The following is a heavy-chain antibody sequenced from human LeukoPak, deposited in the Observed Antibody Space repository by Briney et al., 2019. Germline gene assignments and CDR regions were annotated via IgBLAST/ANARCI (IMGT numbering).Heavy chain of an antibody. CDR2: ISYDGREK. Sequence: GRSLRLSCAASGFAFSSYGMHWARQAPGKGLEGVAVISYDGREKYYADSVKGRFTISRDNSKNTLYLQMNSLRAEDTAVYYCARDWYGSNSLIDYWGQGTLVTVSS. V-gene: IGHV3-30*03. D-gene: IGHD4-23*01. CDR3: ARDWYGSNSLIDY. CDR1: GFAFSSYG. J-gene: IGHJ4*02.